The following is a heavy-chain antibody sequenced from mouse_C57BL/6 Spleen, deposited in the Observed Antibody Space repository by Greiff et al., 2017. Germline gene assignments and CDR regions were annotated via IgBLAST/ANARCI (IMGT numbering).Heavy chain of an antibody. Sequence: QVQLQQPGAELVRPGTSVTLSCKASGYTFTSYWMHWVKQRPGQGLEWIGVIDPSDSYTNYNQKFKGKATLTVDTSSSTAYMQLSSLTSEDSAVYYCARENGSSFDYWGQGTTLTVSS. D-gene: IGHD1-1*01. CDR3: ARENGSSFDY. CDR2: IDPSDSYT. CDR1: GYTFTSYW. J-gene: IGHJ2*01. V-gene: IGHV1-59*01.